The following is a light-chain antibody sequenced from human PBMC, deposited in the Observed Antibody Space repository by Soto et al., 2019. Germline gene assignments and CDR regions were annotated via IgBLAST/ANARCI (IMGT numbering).Light chain of an antibody. J-gene: IGKJ1*01. Sequence: DIQMTQSPSTLSGSVGDRVTITCRASQTIINYLNWYQQKPGKARKLLIYAASTLQSGVPSRFSGSGSGTDFTLSIGSLQPEDFATYYCQQSYSTPRTFGQGTKVDIK. CDR1: QTIINY. V-gene: IGKV1-39*01. CDR3: QQSYSTPRT. CDR2: AAS.